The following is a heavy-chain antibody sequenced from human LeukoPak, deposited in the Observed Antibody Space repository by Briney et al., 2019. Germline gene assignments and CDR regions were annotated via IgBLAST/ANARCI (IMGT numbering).Heavy chain of an antibody. D-gene: IGHD3-3*01. CDR1: GGSFSGYY. Sequence: SETLSLTCAVYGGSFSGYYWSWIRRPPGKGLEWIGEINHSGSTNYNPSLKSRVTISVDTSKNQFSLKLSSVTAADTAVYYCARAAFYYDFWSGYFTANWFDPWGQGTLVTVSS. J-gene: IGHJ5*02. V-gene: IGHV4-34*01. CDR2: INHSGST. CDR3: ARAAFYYDFWSGYFTANWFDP.